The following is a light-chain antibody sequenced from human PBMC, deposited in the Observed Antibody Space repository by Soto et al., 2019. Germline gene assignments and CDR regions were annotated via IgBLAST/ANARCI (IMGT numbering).Light chain of an antibody. CDR1: QTIRSD. CDR2: DAS. CDR3: QQRSNWPLT. J-gene: IGKJ4*01. V-gene: IGKV3-15*01. Sequence: EIVMTQSPVTLSVSPGERATLSCRASQTIRSDLAWYQQKPGQAPRLLISDASTRATGIPARFNGSGSGTEFTLAISSLQSEDFAVYYCQQRSNWPLTFGGGTKVDIK.